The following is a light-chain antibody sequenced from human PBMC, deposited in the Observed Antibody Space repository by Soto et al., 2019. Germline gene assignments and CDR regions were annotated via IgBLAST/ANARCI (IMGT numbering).Light chain of an antibody. J-gene: IGLJ1*01. CDR3: SSYTSSSTLVV. CDR2: DVS. V-gene: IGLV2-14*01. CDR1: SSDVGGYNY. Sequence: QSVLTQPASVSGSPGRSITSSCTGTSSDVGGYNYVSWYQQHPGKAPKLMIYDVSNRPSGVSNRFSGSKSGNTASLTISGLQAEDEADYYCSSYTSSSTLVVFGTGTKVTVL.